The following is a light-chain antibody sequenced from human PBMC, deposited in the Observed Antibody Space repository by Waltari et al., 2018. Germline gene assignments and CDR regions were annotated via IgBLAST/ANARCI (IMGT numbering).Light chain of an antibody. Sequence: DIQMTQSPSTLSASLGDRVPLTCRASQSISSWLAWYQQKPGKAPKLLIYDASSLESGVPSRFSGSGSGTEFTLTISSLQPDDSATYWCQTYNNYGTFGQGTKVEI. CDR3: QTYNNYGT. J-gene: IGKJ1*01. V-gene: IGKV1-5*01. CDR1: QSISSW. CDR2: DAS.